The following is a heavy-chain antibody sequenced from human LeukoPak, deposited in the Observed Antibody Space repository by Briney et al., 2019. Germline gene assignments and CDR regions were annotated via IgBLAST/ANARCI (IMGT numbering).Heavy chain of an antibody. D-gene: IGHD6-13*01. V-gene: IGHV4-34*01. CDR1: GESFSGNY. Sequence: SETLSLTCAVYGESFSGNYWSWIRQPPGKGLEWIGEINPGGYINYNPSLKSRVTMSVDTSKKQFSLGLTSVTAADTAVYYCARDRSRVAGYSSSWVNWFDPWGQGTLVTVSS. CDR3: ARDRSRVAGYSSSWVNWFDP. CDR2: INPGGYI. J-gene: IGHJ5*02.